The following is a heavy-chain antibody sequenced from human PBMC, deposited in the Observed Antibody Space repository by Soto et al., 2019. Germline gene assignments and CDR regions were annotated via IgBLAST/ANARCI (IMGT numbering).Heavy chain of an antibody. D-gene: IGHD1-26*01. CDR2: IYYSGST. J-gene: IGHJ4*02. CDR1: GGSITSYY. V-gene: IGHV4-59*01. CDR3: AREGWEDGVKGSFDY. Sequence: QVQLQESGPGLVKPSETLSLTCTVSGGSITSYYWSWIRQPPGKGLEWIGYIYYSGSTNYNPSLKSRVTISVDTSKNQVSLKESSVTAADTAVYYCAREGWEDGVKGSFDYWGEGTLVTVSS.